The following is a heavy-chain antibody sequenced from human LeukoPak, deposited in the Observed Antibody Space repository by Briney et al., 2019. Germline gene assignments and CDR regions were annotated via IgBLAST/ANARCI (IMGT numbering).Heavy chain of an antibody. J-gene: IGHJ5*02. CDR1: GFTFSSYW. D-gene: IGHD6-13*01. V-gene: IGHV3-74*01. CDR2: INSDGSST. Sequence: GGSLRLSCAASGFTFSSYWMHWVRQAPGKGLVWVSRINSDGSSTSYADSVKGRFTISRDNAKNTLYLQMNSLRAEDTAVYYCARVSSWYHGLVAWGQGTLVTVSS. CDR3: ARVSSWYHGLVA.